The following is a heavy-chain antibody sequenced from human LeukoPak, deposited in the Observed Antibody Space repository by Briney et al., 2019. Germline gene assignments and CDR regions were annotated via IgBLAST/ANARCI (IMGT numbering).Heavy chain of an antibody. J-gene: IGHJ4*02. Sequence: ASVKVSCKASGYTFTSYYMHWVRQAPGQGLEWMGIINPSGGSTSYAQKFQGRVTMTRDTSTSTVYMELSSLRSEDTAVYYCAVLAVAGGREGYWGQGTLVTVSS. V-gene: IGHV1-46*01. CDR1: GYTFTSYY. CDR2: INPSGGST. CDR3: AVLAVAGGREGY. D-gene: IGHD6-19*01.